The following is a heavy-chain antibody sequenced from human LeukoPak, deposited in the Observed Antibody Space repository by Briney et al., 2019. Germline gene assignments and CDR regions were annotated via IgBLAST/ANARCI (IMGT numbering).Heavy chain of an antibody. CDR2: ISSSSSYI. CDR1: GFTFSSYS. Sequence: GGSLRLSCAASGFTFSSYSMNWVRQAPGKGLEWVSSISSSSSYIYYADSVKGRFTISRDNAKNSLYLQMNSLRAEDTAVYYCARNHDSSGWFSCYWGQGTLVTVSS. J-gene: IGHJ4*02. D-gene: IGHD3-22*01. CDR3: ARNHDSSGWFSCY. V-gene: IGHV3-21*01.